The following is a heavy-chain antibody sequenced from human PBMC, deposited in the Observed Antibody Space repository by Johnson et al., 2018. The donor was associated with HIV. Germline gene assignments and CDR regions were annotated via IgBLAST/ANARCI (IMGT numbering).Heavy chain of an antibody. CDR2: ISYDGSNK. Sequence: QVQVVESGGGVVQPGRSLRLSCAASGFTFSSYAMHWVRQAPGKGLEWVAVISYDGSNKYYADSVKGRFTISRDNSKNTLYLQMNSLRAEDTAVYYCARALPRYDAFDIWGQGTMVTVSS. CDR1: GFTFSSYA. J-gene: IGHJ3*02. CDR3: ARALPRYDAFDI. V-gene: IGHV3-30*04. D-gene: IGHD1-14*01.